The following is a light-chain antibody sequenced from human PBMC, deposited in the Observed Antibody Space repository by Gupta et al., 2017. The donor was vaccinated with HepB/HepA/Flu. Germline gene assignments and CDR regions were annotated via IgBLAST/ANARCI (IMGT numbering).Light chain of an antibody. J-gene: IGKJ4*01. Sequence: ASQSFSGVPSRFSGSGSGTDFTLTINSLEVEDAATYYCQQSSSLPLTFGGGTKVEIK. CDR3: QQSSSLPLT. V-gene: IGKV6-21*01. CDR2: AS.